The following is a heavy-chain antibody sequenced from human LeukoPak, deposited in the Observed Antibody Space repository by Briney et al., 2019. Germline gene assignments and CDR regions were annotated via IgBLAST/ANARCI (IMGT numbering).Heavy chain of an antibody. CDR1: GFRFRSYA. CDR2: FSGGDGST. V-gene: IGHV3-23*01. J-gene: IGHJ4*02. D-gene: IGHD2-21*02. Sequence: PGGTLRLSCAASGFRFRSYAMSWVRQAPGKGLEWVSSFSGGDGSTYYADSVKGRFTISRDNSKNTLFLQMNSLRAEDTAVYFCAKGDAYCGGDCFPDWGQGTLVTVSP. CDR3: AKGDAYCGGDCFPD.